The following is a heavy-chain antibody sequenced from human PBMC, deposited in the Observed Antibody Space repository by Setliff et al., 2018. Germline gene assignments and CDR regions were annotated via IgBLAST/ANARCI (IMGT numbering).Heavy chain of an antibody. D-gene: IGHD1-26*01. J-gene: IGHJ4*02. V-gene: IGHV4-34*01. CDR2: ISHSGST. CDR3: ARDSTMVGATDY. Sequence: PSETLSLTCAVYGGSFNVYFWSWIRQPPGKGLEWIGEISHSGSTNYNPSLKSRVTMSVDTSKNQFSLRLRSVTAADTAVYFCARDSTMVGATDYWGLGTLVTVSS. CDR1: GGSFNVYF.